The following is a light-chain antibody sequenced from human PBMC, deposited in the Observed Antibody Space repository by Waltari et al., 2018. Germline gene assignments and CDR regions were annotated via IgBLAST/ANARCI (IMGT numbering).Light chain of an antibody. J-gene: IGLJ2*01. Sequence: QSALTQPASVSGSPGQSITISCTGTSSDVGSYNLVSWYQQHPGKAPKLIIYEVSKRPSGVSNRFSCSKSCNTASLTISGLQAEDEADYYCCSYAGSSTLLFGGGTKLTVL. CDR1: SSDVGSYNL. CDR2: EVS. CDR3: CSYAGSSTLL. V-gene: IGLV2-23*02.